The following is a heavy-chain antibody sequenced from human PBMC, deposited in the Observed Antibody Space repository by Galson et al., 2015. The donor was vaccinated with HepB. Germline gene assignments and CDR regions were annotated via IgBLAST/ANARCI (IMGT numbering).Heavy chain of an antibody. Sequence: SLRLSCAASGFTFSSYGMNWVRQAPGKGLEWVSYISITSSTIYYADSVKGRFSISRDDAKNSLYLQMNSLRAEDTAVYYCARDQNFYFYYGMDVWGQGTTVTVSS. CDR2: ISITSSTI. V-gene: IGHV3-48*04. J-gene: IGHJ6*02. CDR3: ARDQNFYFYYGMDV. CDR1: GFTFSSYG.